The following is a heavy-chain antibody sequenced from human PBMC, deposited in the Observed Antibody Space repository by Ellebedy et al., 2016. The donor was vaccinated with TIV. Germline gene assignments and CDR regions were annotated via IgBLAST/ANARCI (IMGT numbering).Heavy chain of an antibody. V-gene: IGHV4-59*08. CDR3: AIHNFGTFLGGWVDP. D-gene: IGHD3/OR15-3a*01. Sequence: MPSETLSLTCTVSGGSIRSSYWSRIRQSPGQGLEWRGYVCYNVNTNYTPSLMGRVTISMDTSKSQFSLRLTSVTAADTAVYFCAIHNFGTFLGGWVDPWGQGTLVIVSS. CDR1: GGSIRSSY. CDR2: VCYNVNT. J-gene: IGHJ5*02.